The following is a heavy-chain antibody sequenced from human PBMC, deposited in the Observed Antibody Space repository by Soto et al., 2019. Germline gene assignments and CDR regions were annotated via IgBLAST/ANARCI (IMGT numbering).Heavy chain of an antibody. CDR1: GFTLSSYW. CDR2: IDSDGSST. J-gene: IGHJ3*02. V-gene: IGHV3-74*01. D-gene: IGHD3-22*01. CDR3: ARASSGAFDI. Sequence: GGSLRLSCVASGFTLSSYWMHWVRQAPGKGLVWVSRIDSDGSSTNYADSVKGRFTISRDNAKNTLHLQMNSLRAEDTAEYYCARASSGAFDIWGQGTMVTVSS.